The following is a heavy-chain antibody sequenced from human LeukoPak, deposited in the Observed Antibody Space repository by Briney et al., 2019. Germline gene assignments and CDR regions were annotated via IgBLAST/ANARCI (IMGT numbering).Heavy chain of an antibody. CDR3: ARDPAGPPYYDFWSGYRPGTFDY. J-gene: IGHJ4*02. D-gene: IGHD3-3*01. Sequence: GGSLRLSCAASGFTFSSYGMSWVRQAPGKGLEWVSSISSSSSYIYYADSVKGRFTISRDNAKNSLYLQMNSLRAEDTAVYYCARDPAGPPYYDFWSGYRPGTFDYWGQGTLVTVSS. CDR1: GFTFSSYG. V-gene: IGHV3-21*01. CDR2: ISSSSSYI.